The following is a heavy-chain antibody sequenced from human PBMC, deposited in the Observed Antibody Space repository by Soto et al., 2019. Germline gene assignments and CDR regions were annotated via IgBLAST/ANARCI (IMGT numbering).Heavy chain of an antibody. Sequence: GGSLRLSCAASGFTFSSYAMSWVRQAPGKGLEWVSAISGSGGSTYYADSVKGRFTISRDNSKNTLYLQMNSLRAEDTAVYYCVKGMPYYDSSGYYAFDIWGQGTMVTVSS. CDR1: GFTFSSYA. D-gene: IGHD3-22*01. V-gene: IGHV3-23*01. CDR3: VKGMPYYDSSGYYAFDI. CDR2: ISGSGGST. J-gene: IGHJ3*02.